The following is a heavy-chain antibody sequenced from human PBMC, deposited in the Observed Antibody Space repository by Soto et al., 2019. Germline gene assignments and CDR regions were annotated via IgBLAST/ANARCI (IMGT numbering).Heavy chain of an antibody. D-gene: IGHD3-16*01. Sequence: SETLSLTCTVSGGSIGSSNWWRWVRQPPGEGLEWIGDIYYSGSTNYNPSLKSRVTISVDTSKNQFSLKLSSVTAADTAVYYCATAARMRSIAYLPFDPWGQGTLVTVSS. J-gene: IGHJ5*02. CDR1: GGSIGSSNW. CDR2: IYYSGST. CDR3: ATAARMRSIAYLPFDP. V-gene: IGHV4-4*02.